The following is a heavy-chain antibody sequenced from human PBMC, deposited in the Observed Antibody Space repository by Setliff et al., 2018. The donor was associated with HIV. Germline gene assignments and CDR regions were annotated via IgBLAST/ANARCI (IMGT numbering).Heavy chain of an antibody. V-gene: IGHV1-46*01. Sequence: ASVKVSCKASGYTFTSYYMHWVRQAPGQGLEWMGIINPSGDSTSYAQKFQGRVTMTRDTSTNTVYMELSSLRSEDTAVYYCARYGPLPHADYYFDYWGQGTLVTVSS. D-gene: IGHD3-10*01. J-gene: IGHJ4*02. CDR2: INPSGDST. CDR1: GYTFTSYY. CDR3: ARYGPLPHADYYFDY.